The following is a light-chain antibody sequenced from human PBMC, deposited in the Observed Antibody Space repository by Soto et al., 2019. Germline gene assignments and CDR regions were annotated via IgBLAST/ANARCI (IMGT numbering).Light chain of an antibody. CDR3: SSYTSSSTLLV. V-gene: IGLV2-14*01. Sequence: QSALTQPASVSGSPGQSITISCTGTSSDVGGYNYVSWYQQHPGKAPKLMIYEVSNRPSGVSNRFSGSKSGNTASLTISGLQAEDEADYYCSSYTSSSTLLVFGTGTKETVL. CDR2: EVS. CDR1: SSDVGGYNY. J-gene: IGLJ1*01.